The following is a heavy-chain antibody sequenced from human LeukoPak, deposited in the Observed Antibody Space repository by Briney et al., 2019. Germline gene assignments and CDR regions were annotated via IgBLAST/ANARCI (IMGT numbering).Heavy chain of an antibody. CDR1: GGSFSGYY. D-gene: IGHD2-2*01. V-gene: IGHV4-34*01. CDR3: ARVGCSSTSCSEYYYYGMDV. J-gene: IGHJ6*02. CDR2: INHSGST. Sequence: SETLSLTCVVYGGSFSGYYWSWIRQPPGKGLEWIGEINHSGSTNYNPSLKSRVTISVDTSKNQFSLKLSSVTAADTAVYYCARVGCSSTSCSEYYYYGMDVWGQGTTVTVSS.